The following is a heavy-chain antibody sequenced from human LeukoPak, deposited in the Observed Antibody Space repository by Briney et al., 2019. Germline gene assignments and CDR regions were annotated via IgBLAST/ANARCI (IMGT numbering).Heavy chain of an antibody. CDR1: GVSVRSYNY. CDR3: ARSPPRGYASLDY. V-gene: IGHV4-4*02. J-gene: IGHJ4*02. D-gene: IGHD5-18*01. CDR2: VYHSGST. Sequence: PSETLSLTCAVSGVSVRSYNYWSWVRQPPGKSLEWLGEVYHSGSTTYNPSLESRITISMDTSKNQFSLRLTSVTAADTAVYYCARSPPRGYASLDYWGQGTLVTVSS.